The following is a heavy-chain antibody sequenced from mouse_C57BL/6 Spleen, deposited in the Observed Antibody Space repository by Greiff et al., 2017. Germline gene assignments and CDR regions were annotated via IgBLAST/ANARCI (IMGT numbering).Heavy chain of an antibody. J-gene: IGHJ2*01. CDR2: IYPRDGST. D-gene: IGHD1-1*01. CDR1: GYTFTDHT. V-gene: IGHV1-78*01. CDR3: ARRRTNYYGSSFYFDY. Sequence: VQRVESDAELVKPGASVKISCKVSGYTFTDHTIHWMKQRPEQGLEWIGYIYPRDGSTKYNEKFKGKATLTADKSSSTAYMQLNSLTSEDSAVYFCARRRTNYYGSSFYFDYWGQGTTLTVSS.